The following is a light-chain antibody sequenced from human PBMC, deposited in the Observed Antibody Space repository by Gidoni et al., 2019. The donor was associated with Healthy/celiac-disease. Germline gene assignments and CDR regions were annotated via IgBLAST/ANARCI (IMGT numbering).Light chain of an antibody. J-gene: IGKJ2*01. CDR1: QSVTNNY. V-gene: IGKV3-20*01. Sequence: DIVLTQSPGTLSLSPGERATLSCRPSQSVTNNYLAWYQQKPGQAPRLVIYDASNRATGIPDRFSGSGSGPDFTLTISRLEPEDFAVYYCQQSGSSPYTFGQGSKLEIK. CDR3: QQSGSSPYT. CDR2: DAS.